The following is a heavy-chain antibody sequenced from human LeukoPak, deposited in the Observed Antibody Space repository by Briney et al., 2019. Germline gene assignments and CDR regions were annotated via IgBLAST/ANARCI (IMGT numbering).Heavy chain of an antibody. J-gene: IGHJ4*02. CDR1: GYTFTGYY. CDR2: MNPNSGGT. Sequence: ASVKVSCKASGYTFTGYYMHWVRQPPGQGLEWMGWMNPNSGGTNYAQKFQGRVTMTSDKAISTAYMELSSLRSDDTACYYCARGIDCSSPSCYYDYWGQGTLVTVSS. V-gene: IGHV1-2*02. CDR3: ARGIDCSSPSCYYDY. D-gene: IGHD2-2*01.